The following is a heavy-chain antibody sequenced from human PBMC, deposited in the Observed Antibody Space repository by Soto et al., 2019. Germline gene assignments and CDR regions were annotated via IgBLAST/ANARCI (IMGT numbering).Heavy chain of an antibody. CDR2: IIPILGIA. V-gene: IGHV1-69*02. Sequence: SVKVSCKASGGTFSSYTISWVRQAPGQGLEWMGRIIPILGIANYAQKFQGRVTITADKSTSTAYMELSSLRPEDTAVYYCARGLDSYDILTGSLCYWGQGTLVTVSS. CDR3: ARGLDSYDILTGSLCY. CDR1: GGTFSSYT. J-gene: IGHJ4*02. D-gene: IGHD3-9*01.